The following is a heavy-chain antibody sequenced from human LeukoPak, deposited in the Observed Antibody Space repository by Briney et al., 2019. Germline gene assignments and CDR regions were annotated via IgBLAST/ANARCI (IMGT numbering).Heavy chain of an antibody. J-gene: IGHJ4*02. V-gene: IGHV3-48*03. D-gene: IGHD3-16*01. CDR2: ISSSGSTI. CDR1: GFTFSSYG. CDR3: ARVAGYYDYVWGSYHFDY. Sequence: GGSLRLSCAASGFTFSSYGMNWVRQAPGKGLEWVSYISSSGSTIYYADSVKGRFTISRDNAKNSLYLQMNSLRAEDTAVYYCARVAGYYDYVWGSYHFDYWGQGTLVTVSS.